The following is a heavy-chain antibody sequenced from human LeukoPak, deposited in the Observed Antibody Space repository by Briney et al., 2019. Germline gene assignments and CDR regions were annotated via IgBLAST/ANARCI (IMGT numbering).Heavy chain of an antibody. Sequence: PGGSLRLSCTASGFAFGIYGMRWVRQEPGKGLEWVAFIWPGGTRSFYADSVKGRFTISRDDSNNTVYLHMGSLKAEDTALYYCVRDRNNNYFDYWGQGTLLTVSS. D-gene: IGHD1-14*01. V-gene: IGHV3-33*01. CDR2: IWPGGTRS. CDR3: VRDRNNNYFDY. J-gene: IGHJ4*02. CDR1: GFAFGIYG.